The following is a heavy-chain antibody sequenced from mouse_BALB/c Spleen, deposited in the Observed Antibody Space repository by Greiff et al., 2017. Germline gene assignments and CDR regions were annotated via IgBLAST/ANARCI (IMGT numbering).Heavy chain of an antibody. V-gene: IGHV1-55*01. Sequence: VKLQQPGAELVKPGTSVKLSCKASGYNFTSYWINWVKLRPGQGLEWIGDIYPGSGSTNYNEKFKSKATLTVDTSSSTAYMQLSSLASEDSALYYCARELGLRMDYWGQGTSVTVSS. CDR3: ARELGLRMDY. J-gene: IGHJ4*01. D-gene: IGHD3-1*01. CDR2: IYPGSGST. CDR1: GYNFTSYW.